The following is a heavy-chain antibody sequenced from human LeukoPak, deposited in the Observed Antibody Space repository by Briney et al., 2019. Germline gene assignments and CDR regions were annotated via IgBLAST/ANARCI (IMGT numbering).Heavy chain of an antibody. CDR1: GVSISSGDYY. CDR3: ASQGFGELLYGPGYYFDY. D-gene: IGHD3-10*01. Sequence: SQTLSLTCTVSGVSISSGDYYWSWIRQPPGKGLEWIGYIYHSGSTYYNPSLKSRVTISVDRSKNQFSLKLSSVTAADTAVYYCASQGFGELLYGPGYYFDYWGQGTLVTVSS. V-gene: IGHV4-30-2*01. CDR2: IYHSGST. J-gene: IGHJ4*02.